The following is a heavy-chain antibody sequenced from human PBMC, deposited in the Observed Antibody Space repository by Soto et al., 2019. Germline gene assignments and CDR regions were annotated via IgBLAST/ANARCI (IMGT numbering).Heavy chain of an antibody. Sequence: GGSLRLSGATSGFILSDCAMNWVRQAPGKGLEWVSYISSSSSVIDYADAVKGRFTVSRDNARNSLYLQMNSLRAEDTAVYNCARVCSWGSNWHYHMDVWGEGSTVTGS. D-gene: IGHD7-27*01. J-gene: IGHJ6*03. CDR3: ARVCSWGSNWHYHMDV. V-gene: IGHV3-48*01. CDR2: ISSSSSVI. CDR1: GFILSDCA.